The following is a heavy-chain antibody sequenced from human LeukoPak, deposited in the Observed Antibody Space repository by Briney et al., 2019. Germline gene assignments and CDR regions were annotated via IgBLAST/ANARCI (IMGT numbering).Heavy chain of an antibody. J-gene: IGHJ6*03. V-gene: IGHV4-4*07. CDR2: IYTSGST. CDR3: ARDRCSSTSCYLFYMDV. D-gene: IGHD2-2*01. CDR1: GGSISRYY. Sequence: WETLSLTCTVSGGSISRYYWSWIRQPAGKGLEWSGSIYTSGSTNYNPSLKSRVTMSVDTSKNQFSLKLSSVTAADTAVYYCARDRCSSTSCYLFYMDVWGKGTTVTVSS.